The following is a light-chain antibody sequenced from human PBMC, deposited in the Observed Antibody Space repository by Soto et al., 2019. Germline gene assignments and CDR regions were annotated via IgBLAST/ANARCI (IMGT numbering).Light chain of an antibody. CDR2: GAS. Sequence: EVVLTQSPDTLSLSPGETATLSCRASQTVDRYVAWYQQKVGQAPRLLIYGASTRATGIPDRFSGSGSGTDFTLTISRLEPEDSAVYYCQQYGSSPTCTFGQGTKVDIK. CDR1: QTVDRY. J-gene: IGKJ1*01. V-gene: IGKV3-20*01. CDR3: QQYGSSPTCT.